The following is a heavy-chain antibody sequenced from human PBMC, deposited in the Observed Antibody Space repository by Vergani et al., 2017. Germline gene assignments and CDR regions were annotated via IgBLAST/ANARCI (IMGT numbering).Heavy chain of an antibody. Sequence: EVQLLESGGDLVQPGGSLRLSCAASGFTFNHYAMNWVRQAPGKGLEWVSGISGSGGSTYYAGSVKGRFTISRDSSKNTLYLQMNSLSAGDTAVYYCVKANPRNSGYDYLYYYHAMDVWGQGTTVTVSS. V-gene: IGHV3-23*01. D-gene: IGHD5-12*01. CDR2: ISGSGGST. CDR3: VKANPRNSGYDYLYYYHAMDV. CDR1: GFTFNHYA. J-gene: IGHJ6*02.